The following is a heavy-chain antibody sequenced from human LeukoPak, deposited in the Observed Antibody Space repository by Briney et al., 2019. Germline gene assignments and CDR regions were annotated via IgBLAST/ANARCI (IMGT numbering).Heavy chain of an antibody. CDR2: ISGGGGST. Sequence: GGSLRLSCSASGFTFSSDAMSWVRQAPGKGLEWVSGISGGGGSTYYVDSVKGRFTISRDNSKNTLYLQMNSLRAEDTAIYYCAKGVNYYDSSGYYPYYFDHWGQGTLVTVSS. D-gene: IGHD3-22*01. J-gene: IGHJ4*02. CDR3: AKGVNYYDSSGYYPYYFDH. CDR1: GFTFSSDA. V-gene: IGHV3-23*01.